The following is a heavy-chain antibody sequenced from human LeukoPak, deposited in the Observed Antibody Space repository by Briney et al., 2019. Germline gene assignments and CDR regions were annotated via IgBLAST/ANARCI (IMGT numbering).Heavy chain of an antibody. CDR2: IYTSGST. J-gene: IGHJ4*02. D-gene: IGHD3-3*01. V-gene: IGHV4-61*02. CDR3: ARGPITIFGVVVLYYFDY. Sequence: MPSQTLSLTCTVSGGSISSGSYYWSWIRQPAGKGLEWIGRIYTSGSTNYNPSLKSRVTISVDTSQNQFSLKLSSVTAAGTTVNYCARGPITIFGVVVLYYFDYWGQGTLVTVSS. CDR1: GGSISSGSYY.